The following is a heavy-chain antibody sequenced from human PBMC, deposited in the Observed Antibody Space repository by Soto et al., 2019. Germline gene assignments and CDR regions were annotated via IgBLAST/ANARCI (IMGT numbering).Heavy chain of an antibody. V-gene: IGHV2-5*02. CDR2: IYWDDDK. J-gene: IGHJ4*02. CDR1: GFSLSSTRMA. CDR3: AHIVVAGLGYYFDY. Sequence: QITLKESGPTLVKPTQTLTLTCTFSGFSLSSTRMAVGWIRQPPGKALEWLALIYWDDDKRYSPFLKSRLTIPKYTSXNQLVLTMSNMDPVDTARYYCAHIVVAGLGYYFDYWGQGTLVTVSS. D-gene: IGHD6-19*01.